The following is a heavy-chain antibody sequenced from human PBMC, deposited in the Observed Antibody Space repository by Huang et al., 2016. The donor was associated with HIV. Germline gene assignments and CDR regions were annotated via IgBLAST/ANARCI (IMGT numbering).Heavy chain of an antibody. V-gene: IGHV4-39*01. J-gene: IGHJ6*03. Sequence: QLLLQESGPGLVKPSEALALTCAVSGGSIRSSNYHWGWIRQPPGKGLEWIGSIYYKGSTRYSPSLKGRVTIAVDTSKNLFFLNLTSMTAADTAVYYCARHREGPVAYYSGWGSHLNYMDVWGRGRTVVVSS. CDR1: GGSIRSSNYH. D-gene: IGHD3-10*01. CDR3: ARHREGPVAYYSGWGSHLNYMDV. CDR2: IYYKGST.